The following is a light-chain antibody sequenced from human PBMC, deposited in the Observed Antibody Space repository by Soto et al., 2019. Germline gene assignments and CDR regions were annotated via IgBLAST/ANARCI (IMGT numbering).Light chain of an antibody. CDR3: QQRKNWPPLT. J-gene: IGKJ4*01. V-gene: IGKV3-11*01. Sequence: ETVLTQSPATLSLSPGERATLSCRASQSVSHYLAWYQQKPGQAPRLLIYDASNRATGIPARFSGSGSGTDFTLTISSLAPEDFAVYYCQQRKNWPPLTFGGGTRVEIK. CDR2: DAS. CDR1: QSVSHY.